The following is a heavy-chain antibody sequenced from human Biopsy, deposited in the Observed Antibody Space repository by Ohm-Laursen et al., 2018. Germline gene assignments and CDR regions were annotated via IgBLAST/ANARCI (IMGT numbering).Heavy chain of an antibody. V-gene: IGHV1-2*02. CDR1: GYNFNAYY. Sequence: GASVRASCKASGYNFNAYYMQWVRQAPGQGLGWMGWISPNNGGTNYAHKFQGRVTMTRDTSISTAYMHLSGLTSDDTAVYYCARLAYSEYRRDPLDVWGQGTMVTVSS. CDR2: ISPNNGGT. D-gene: IGHD5-18*01. CDR3: ARLAYSEYRRDPLDV. J-gene: IGHJ3*01.